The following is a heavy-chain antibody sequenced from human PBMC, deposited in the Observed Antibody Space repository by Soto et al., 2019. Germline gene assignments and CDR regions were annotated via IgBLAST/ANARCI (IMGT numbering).Heavy chain of an antibody. Sequence: QVQLVQSGAEMKEPGDSVRVSCEASGYTFTSYYIHWVRQAPGQGLEWMGWINPKFGDTTYAQDFQGRVSMTRDMSISTVYMELSRLTSDDTAIYYCARNMDYYYGPGSGNGHGFWCQGTTVTFFS. CDR3: ARNMDYYYGPGSGNGHGF. V-gene: IGHV1-2*02. CDR1: GYTFTSYY. CDR2: INPKFGDT. J-gene: IGHJ6*02. D-gene: IGHD3-10*01.